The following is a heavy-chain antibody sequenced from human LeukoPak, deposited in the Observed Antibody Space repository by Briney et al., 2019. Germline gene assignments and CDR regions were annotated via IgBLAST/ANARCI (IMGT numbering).Heavy chain of an antibody. Sequence: SQTLSLTCAVSGGSISSGGYSWSWIRQPPGKGLEWIGYIYHSGSTYYNPSLKSRVTISVDRSKNQFSLKLSSVTAADTAVYYCARGSGDFWSGYLDVWGKGTTVTVSS. V-gene: IGHV4-30-2*01. J-gene: IGHJ6*04. CDR3: ARGSGDFWSGYLDV. CDR2: IYHSGST. D-gene: IGHD3-3*01. CDR1: GGSISSGGYS.